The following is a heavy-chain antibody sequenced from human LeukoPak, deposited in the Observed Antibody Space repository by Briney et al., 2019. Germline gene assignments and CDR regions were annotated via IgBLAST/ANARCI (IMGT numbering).Heavy chain of an antibody. V-gene: IGHV3-7*03. D-gene: IGHD2-2*01. Sequence: GGSLRLSCAASGFSFRDFWMTWVRQAPGKGLEWVANINQGGSVKYYVDSVKGRFTISRDDAESSLYVQMNSLKTEDTAVYYCTSTRGIWGQGTMVTVSS. J-gene: IGHJ3*02. CDR1: GFSFRDFW. CDR2: INQGGSVK. CDR3: TSTRGI.